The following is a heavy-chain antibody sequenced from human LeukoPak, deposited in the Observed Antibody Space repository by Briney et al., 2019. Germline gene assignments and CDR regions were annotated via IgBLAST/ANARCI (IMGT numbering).Heavy chain of an antibody. CDR2: IYYSGST. CDR3: ARRTYNWNEYYFDY. D-gene: IGHD1-1*01. V-gene: IGHV4-59*08. J-gene: IGHJ4*01. Sequence: SETLSLTCTVSGGSISSYYWSWIRQPPGKGLEWIGYIYYSGSTNYNPSLKSRVTISVDTSKNQFSLKQSSVTAADTAVYYCARRTYNWNEYYFDYWGQGTLVTVSS. CDR1: GGSISSYY.